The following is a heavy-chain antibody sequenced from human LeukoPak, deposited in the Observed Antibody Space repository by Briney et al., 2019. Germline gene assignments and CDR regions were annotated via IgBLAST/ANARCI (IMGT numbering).Heavy chain of an antibody. D-gene: IGHD5-24*01. Sequence: ASVTVSCKASGYTFTSYDINWVRQATGQGLEWMGWMNPNSGNTGYAQKFQGRVTMTRNTSISTAYMELSSLRSEDTAVYYCARWGNGYNSPKSRYYYYGMDVWGQGTTVTVSS. CDR3: ARWGNGYNSPKSRYYYYGMDV. J-gene: IGHJ6*02. V-gene: IGHV1-8*01. CDR1: GYTFTSYD. CDR2: MNPNSGNT.